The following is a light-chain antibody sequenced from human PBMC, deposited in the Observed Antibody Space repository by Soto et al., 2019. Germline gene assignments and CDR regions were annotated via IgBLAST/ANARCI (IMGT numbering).Light chain of an antibody. J-gene: IGLJ3*02. V-gene: IGLV2-23*01. CDR1: SSDAGSYNL. CDR3: CTYVGTSRV. CDR2: EGT. Sequence: QSVLTQPASVSGSPGQSITISCTETSSDAGSYNLVSWYQQHPGKAPKVMIYEGTKRPSGVSNRFSGSKSGNTASLTISGLQAEDEADYYCCTYVGTSRVFGGGTKLTVL.